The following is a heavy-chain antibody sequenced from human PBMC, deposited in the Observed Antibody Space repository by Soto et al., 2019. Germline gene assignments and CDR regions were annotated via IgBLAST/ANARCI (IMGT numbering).Heavy chain of an antibody. CDR2: ITNSGGDT. Sequence: GGSLRLSCAASGFTFSRYAMSWVRQAAGKGLEWVSAITNSGGDTYHSDSVKGRFTISRDNSKTTLYMQMDSLTAEDTAIYYCTKGSASSRPYYFDFWGQGTLVTVSS. D-gene: IGHD2-2*01. CDR3: TKGSASSRPYYFDF. V-gene: IGHV3-23*01. CDR1: GFTFSRYA. J-gene: IGHJ4*02.